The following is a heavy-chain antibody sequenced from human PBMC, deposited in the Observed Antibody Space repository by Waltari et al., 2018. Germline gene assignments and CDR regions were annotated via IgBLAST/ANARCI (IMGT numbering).Heavy chain of an antibody. Sequence: EVQLLVSGGGLVRPGGSVRPSCAPPGFPLSTSGLHWVRRAPGQGLVWVSRINSDVSDTSYADSVKGRFTISRDNAKNTLYLQMNSLRAEDTAVYYCTRGSRYDTSGRYGMDVWGQGTTVTVSS. D-gene: IGHD3-22*01. J-gene: IGHJ6*02. CDR3: TRGSRYDTSGRYGMDV. V-gene: IGHV3-74*01. CDR2: INSDVSDT. CDR1: GFPLSTSG.